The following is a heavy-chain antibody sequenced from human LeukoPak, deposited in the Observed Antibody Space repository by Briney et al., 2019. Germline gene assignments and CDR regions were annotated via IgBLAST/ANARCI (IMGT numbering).Heavy chain of an antibody. Sequence: GESLKISCKGSGYSFTSYWIGWVRQMPGKGLEWMGIIYPGDSDTRYSPSFQGQVTISADKSISTAYLQWSSLKASDTAMYYCAAQQLAPNDAFDIWGQGTMVTVSS. CDR1: GYSFTSYW. CDR2: IYPGDSDT. D-gene: IGHD6-13*01. CDR3: AAQQLAPNDAFDI. V-gene: IGHV5-51*01. J-gene: IGHJ3*02.